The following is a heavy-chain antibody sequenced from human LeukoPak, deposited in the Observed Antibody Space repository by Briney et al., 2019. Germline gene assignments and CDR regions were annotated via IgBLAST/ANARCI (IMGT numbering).Heavy chain of an antibody. D-gene: IGHD3-9*01. Sequence: PGGSLRLSCAASGFTLSSYAMSWVRQAPGKGLEWVSAISGSGGGTYYADSVKGRFTISRDNSKNTLHLQMNSLRAEDTAVYYCAKGTQNYDILTGPDYWGQGTLVTVSS. V-gene: IGHV3-23*01. CDR3: AKGTQNYDILTGPDY. J-gene: IGHJ4*02. CDR1: GFTLSSYA. CDR2: ISGSGGGT.